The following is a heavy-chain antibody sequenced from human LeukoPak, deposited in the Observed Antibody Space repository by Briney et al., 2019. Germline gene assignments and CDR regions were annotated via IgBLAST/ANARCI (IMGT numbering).Heavy chain of an antibody. Sequence: SETLSLTCAVYGGSLSAYYWSWIRQPPGKGMEWIGEIIHSGRTHYHPSLNRRVTISIDTSKTQFSLKLSSVTAADTAVYYCARGWGVVIALLNFDSWGQGTLVTVSS. V-gene: IGHV4-34*01. CDR1: GGSLSAYY. D-gene: IGHD2-21*01. J-gene: IGHJ4*02. CDR2: IIHSGRT. CDR3: ARGWGVVIALLNFDS.